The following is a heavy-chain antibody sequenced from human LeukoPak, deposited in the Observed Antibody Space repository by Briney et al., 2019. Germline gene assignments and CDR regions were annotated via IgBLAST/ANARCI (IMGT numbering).Heavy chain of an antibody. V-gene: IGHV3-23*01. CDR2: ISGSGSST. J-gene: IGHJ6*03. CDR3: AARYSSSWYVPYYYMDV. D-gene: IGHD6-13*01. CDR1: GFTFSSYG. Sequence: GGSLRLSCAASGFTFSSYGMSWVRQAPGKGLEWASAISGSGSSTYYAASVKGRFTISRDNSKNSLYLQMNSLRAEDTAVYYCAARYSSSWYVPYYYMDVWGKGTTVTVSS.